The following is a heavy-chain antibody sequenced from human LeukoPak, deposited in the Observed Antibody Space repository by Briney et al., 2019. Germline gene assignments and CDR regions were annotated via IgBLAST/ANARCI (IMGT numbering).Heavy chain of an antibody. V-gene: IGHV1-8*03. CDR3: ARACLWSGYYPAYYYYYMDV. CDR1: GYTFTSYD. D-gene: IGHD3-3*01. CDR2: MNPNSGNT. J-gene: IGHJ6*03. Sequence: ASVKVSCKASGYTFTSYDINWVRQATGQGLEWMGWMNPNSGNTGYAQKFQGRVTITRNTSISTAYMELSSLRSEDTAVYYCARACLWSGYYPAYYYYYMDVWGKGTTVTVSS.